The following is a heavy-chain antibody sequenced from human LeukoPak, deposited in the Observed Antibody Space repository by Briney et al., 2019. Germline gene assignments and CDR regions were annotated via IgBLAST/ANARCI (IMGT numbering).Heavy chain of an antibody. D-gene: IGHD2-8*01. V-gene: IGHV3-21*01. CDR3: ARVLGYCSNGVCSLQH. J-gene: IGHJ1*01. CDR1: GFTISSYS. Sequence: PGGSLRLSCVVSGFTISSYSMNWVRQAPGQGLEWVSSISASNSYIFYADSVKGRFTISRDNAMNSLYLQMNSLRVEDTAVYYCARVLGYCSNGVCSLQHWGQGTLVTV. CDR2: ISASNSYI.